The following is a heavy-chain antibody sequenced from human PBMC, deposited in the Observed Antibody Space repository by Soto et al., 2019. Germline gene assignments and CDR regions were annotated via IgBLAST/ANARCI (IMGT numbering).Heavy chain of an antibody. CDR1: GGTFSSYA. V-gene: IGHV1-69*06. Sequence: QVQLVQSGAEVKKPGSSVKVSCKASGGTFSSYAISWVRQAPGQGLEWMGGIIPIFGTANYAQKFQGRVTITADKSTSTAYMELSSLRSEDTAVYYSARKPDNYGDYYYYGMDVWGQGTTVTVSS. CDR2: IIPIFGTA. CDR3: ARKPDNYGDYYYYGMDV. J-gene: IGHJ6*02. D-gene: IGHD4-17*01.